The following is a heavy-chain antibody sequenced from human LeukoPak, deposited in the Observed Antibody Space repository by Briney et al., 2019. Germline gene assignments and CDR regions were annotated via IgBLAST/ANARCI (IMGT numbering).Heavy chain of an antibody. J-gene: IGHJ3*01. V-gene: IGHV3-7*03. CDR2: INKDGTEK. D-gene: IGHD3-22*01. CDR1: GFTFSRYW. Sequence: SGGSLRLSCAASGFTFSRYWMTWVRQAPGKGLEWVANINKDGTEKYYVDSVKGRFTISRDNAKNSLDLQMNSLRAEDTAVYYCARDEGPYDSSGYYDALDLWGQGTVVTVSS. CDR3: ARDEGPYDSSGYYDALDL.